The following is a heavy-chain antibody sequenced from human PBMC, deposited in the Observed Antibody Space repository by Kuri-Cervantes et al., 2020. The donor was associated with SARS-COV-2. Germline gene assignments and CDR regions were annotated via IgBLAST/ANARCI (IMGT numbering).Heavy chain of an antibody. CDR3: AKASSGQVFTGWFDP. J-gene: IGHJ5*02. V-gene: IGHV3-7*01. Sequence: GGSLRLSCAASGFTFSSYWMSWVRQAPGKGLEWVANIKQDGSEKYYVDSVKGRFTISRDNAKNSLYLQMNSLRAEDTAVYYCAKASSGQVFTGWFDPWGQGTLVTVSS. D-gene: IGHD2-15*01. CDR2: IKQDGSEK. CDR1: GFTFSSYW.